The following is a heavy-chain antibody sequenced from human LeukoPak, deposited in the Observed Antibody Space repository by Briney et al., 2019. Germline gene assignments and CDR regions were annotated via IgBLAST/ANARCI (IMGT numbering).Heavy chain of an antibody. CDR1: GFTFSSYG. CDR3: AKVGGSS. D-gene: IGHD5-12*01. V-gene: IGHV3-30*18. Sequence: GRSLRLSCAASGFTFSSYGMHWVRQAPGKGLEWVAVISYDGSNKYYADSVKGRFTISRDNSKNTLYLLMNSLRAEDTAVYYCAKVGGSSWGQGTMVTVSS. CDR2: ISYDGSNK. J-gene: IGHJ3*01.